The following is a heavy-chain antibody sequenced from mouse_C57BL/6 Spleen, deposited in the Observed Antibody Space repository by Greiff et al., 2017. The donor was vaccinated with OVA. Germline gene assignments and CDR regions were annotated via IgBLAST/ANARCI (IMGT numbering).Heavy chain of an antibody. CDR1: GFTFSSYA. D-gene: IGHD2-4*01. V-gene: IGHV5-4*01. CDR2: ISDGGSYT. CDR3: ARDGDYDYWYFDV. J-gene: IGHJ1*03. Sequence: EVHLVESGGGLVKPGGSLKLSCAASGFTFSSYAMSWVRQTPEKRLEWVATISDGGSYTYYPDNVKGRFTISRDNAKNNLYLQMSHLKSEDTAMYYCARDGDYDYWYFDVWGTGTTVTVSS.